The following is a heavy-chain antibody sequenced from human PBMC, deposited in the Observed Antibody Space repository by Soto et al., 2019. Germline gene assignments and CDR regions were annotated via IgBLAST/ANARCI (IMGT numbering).Heavy chain of an antibody. J-gene: IGHJ5*02. CDR2: LYCDDDK. CDR1: GFSLSTSEVG. D-gene: IGHD6-19*01. Sequence: QITLKESGPTLVKPTQTLTLTCTFSGFSLSTSEVGVGWIRQPPGKALQWLALLYCDDDKRHSPSLKSRLTITKDTPKNQVVRTMTHMDPVDTATYYCAHAPGIAVTANWFDPWGQGILVTVSS. CDR3: AHAPGIAVTANWFDP. V-gene: IGHV2-5*02.